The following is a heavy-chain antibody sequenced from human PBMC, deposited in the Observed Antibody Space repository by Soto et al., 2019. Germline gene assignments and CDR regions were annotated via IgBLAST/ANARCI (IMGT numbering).Heavy chain of an antibody. CDR1: GDSISSYY. CDR2: IYTSGST. Sequence: LSLTCTVSGDSISSYYWSWIRQPAGKGLEWIGRIYTSGSTNYNPSLKSRVTMSVDTSKNQFSLKLSSVTAADTAVYYCAGVSYDRSGYWAFDYWGQGTLVTVSS. D-gene: IGHD3-22*01. V-gene: IGHV4-4*07. J-gene: IGHJ4*02. CDR3: AGVSYDRSGYWAFDY.